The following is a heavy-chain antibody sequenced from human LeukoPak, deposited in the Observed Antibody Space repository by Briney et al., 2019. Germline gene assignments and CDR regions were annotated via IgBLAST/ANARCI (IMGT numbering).Heavy chain of an antibody. CDR1: GYTLTELS. V-gene: IGHV1-24*01. J-gene: IGHJ4*02. CDR2: FDPEDGET. D-gene: IGHD6-13*01. Sequence: ASVKVSCKVSGYTLTELSMHWVRQAPGKGLEWMGGFDPEDGETIYAQKFQGRVTMTEDTSTDTAYMELSSRRSEDTAVYYCATNGWAAAGFDYWGQGTLVTVSS. CDR3: ATNGWAAAGFDY.